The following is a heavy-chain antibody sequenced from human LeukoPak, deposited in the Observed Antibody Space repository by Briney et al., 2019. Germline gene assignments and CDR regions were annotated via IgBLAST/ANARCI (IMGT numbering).Heavy chain of an antibody. CDR1: GFTVSSKY. CDR3: AKDAAGPEY. Sequence: PGGSLRLSCVASGFTVSSKYMSWVRQAPGKGLFWVSGISAGGGSTYYADSVKGRFSISRDNSRNTLYLQMNSLRAEDTAVYYCAKDAAGPEYWGQGTLVTVSS. CDR2: ISAGGGST. V-gene: IGHV3-23*01. J-gene: IGHJ4*02. D-gene: IGHD6-13*01.